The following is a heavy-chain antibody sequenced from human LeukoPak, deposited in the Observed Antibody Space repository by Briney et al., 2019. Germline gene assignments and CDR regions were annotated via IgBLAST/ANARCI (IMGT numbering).Heavy chain of an antibody. J-gene: IGHJ4*02. CDR3: ARGKYDFWSADSPPFGY. D-gene: IGHD3-3*01. CDR2: INPNSGGT. Sequence: GASVKVSCKASGYTFTGYYMHWVRQAPGQGLEWMGWINPNSGGTNYAQKFQGRVTMTRDTSISTAYMELSRLRSDDTAVYYCARGKYDFWSADSPPFGYWGQGTLVTVSS. CDR1: GYTFTGYY. V-gene: IGHV1-2*02.